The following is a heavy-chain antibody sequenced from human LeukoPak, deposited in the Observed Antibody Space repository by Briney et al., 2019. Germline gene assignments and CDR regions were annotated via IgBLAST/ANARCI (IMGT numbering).Heavy chain of an antibody. CDR2: THYSGST. D-gene: IGHD4-23*01. CDR3: ARFRSTVVSRAWFDA. J-gene: IGHJ5*02. V-gene: IGHV4-59*01. Sequence: SETLSLTCTVSGGSISSYYWTWIRQPPGKGLEWIAYTHYSGSTNYNPSLMGRVTISLDTSKNQFSLKLSSVTAADTAVYYCARFRSTVVSRAWFDAWGQGTLVTVSS. CDR1: GGSISSYY.